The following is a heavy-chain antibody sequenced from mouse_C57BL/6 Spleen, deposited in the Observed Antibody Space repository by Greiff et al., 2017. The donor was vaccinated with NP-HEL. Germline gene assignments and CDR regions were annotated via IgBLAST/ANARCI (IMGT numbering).Heavy chain of an antibody. D-gene: IGHD2-4*01. Sequence: EVQLQQSGTVLARPGASVKMSCKTSGYTFTSYWMHWVKQRPGQGLEWIGAIYPGNSDTSYNQKFKGKAKLTAVTSASTAYMELSSLTNEDSAVYYCTRSSYYDYDGLDYWGQGTTLTVSS. V-gene: IGHV1-5*01. CDR3: TRSSYYDYDGLDY. CDR2: IYPGNSDT. CDR1: GYTFTSYW. J-gene: IGHJ2*01.